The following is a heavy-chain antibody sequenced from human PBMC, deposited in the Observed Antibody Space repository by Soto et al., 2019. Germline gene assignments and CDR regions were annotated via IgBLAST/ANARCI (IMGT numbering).Heavy chain of an antibody. CDR2: VKSRTGGETT. V-gene: IGHV3-15*01. J-gene: IGHJ6*02. D-gene: IGHD2-2*01. CDR1: GFTFSDAW. CDR3: TTSVVRFYFGLDV. Sequence: GGSLRLSXAASGFTFSDAWMSWVRQAPGKGLQWIGRVKSRTGGETTDYAAPVRGRFAISRDDSRNVLYLQMNRLKTEDTAVYYCTTSVVRFYFGLDVWGPGATVTVSS.